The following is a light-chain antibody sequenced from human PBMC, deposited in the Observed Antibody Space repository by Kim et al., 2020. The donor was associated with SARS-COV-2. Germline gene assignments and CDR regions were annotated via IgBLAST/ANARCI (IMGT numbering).Light chain of an antibody. CDR3: QQYNSSPWT. J-gene: IGKJ1*01. CDR1: QSFSSW. Sequence: DIQMTQSPSTLSASVGDRVTITCRASQSFSSWLAWYQQKPGKAPKLLIYKASSLESGVPSGFSGSGSGTEFTLTISSLQPDDFATYYCQQYNSSPWTFGQGTKVDIK. CDR2: KAS. V-gene: IGKV1-5*03.